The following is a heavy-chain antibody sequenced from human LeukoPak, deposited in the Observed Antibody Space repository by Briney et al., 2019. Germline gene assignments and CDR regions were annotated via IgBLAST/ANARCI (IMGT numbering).Heavy chain of an antibody. V-gene: IGHV4-39*01. CDR1: ARSISSGNYR. CDR3: ARHPTRRDVYDHLDY. Sequence: PSETLSLTCTVSARSISSGNYRCAWMRQPLGKGPEWIGSMFYRGSTYYNPSLKRRVTISVDTSKNHFSLKVTSVTAADTAVYYCARHPTRRDVYDHLDYWGQGTLVTVSS. J-gene: IGHJ4*02. CDR2: MFYRGST. D-gene: IGHD5/OR15-5a*01.